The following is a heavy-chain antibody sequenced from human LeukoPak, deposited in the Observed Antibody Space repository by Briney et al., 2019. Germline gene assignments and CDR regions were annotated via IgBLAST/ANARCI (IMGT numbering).Heavy chain of an antibody. CDR3: AREAPLYDSSGNVDY. CDR1: GFTFSSYS. Sequence: GGSLRLSCAASGFTFSSYSMNWVRQAPGKGLEWVSSISSSSSYIYYADSVKGRFTISRDNAKNSLYLQMNSLRAKDTAVYYCAREAPLYDSSGNVDYWGQGTLVTVSS. V-gene: IGHV3-21*01. J-gene: IGHJ4*02. CDR2: ISSSSSYI. D-gene: IGHD3-22*01.